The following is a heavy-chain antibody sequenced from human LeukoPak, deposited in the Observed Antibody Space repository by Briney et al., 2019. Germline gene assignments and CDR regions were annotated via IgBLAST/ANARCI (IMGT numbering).Heavy chain of an antibody. D-gene: IGHD3-10*01. V-gene: IGHV3-23*01. Sequence: PGGSLRLSCAASGFTFSSYAMSWVRQAPGKGLEWVSAISGSGGSTYYADSVKGRFTISRDNSKNTLYLQMNSLRAEDTAVYYCAKDNIKFGADLSDNWFDPWGQGTLVTVSS. CDR1: GFTFSSYA. CDR3: AKDNIKFGADLSDNWFDP. CDR2: ISGSGGST. J-gene: IGHJ5*02.